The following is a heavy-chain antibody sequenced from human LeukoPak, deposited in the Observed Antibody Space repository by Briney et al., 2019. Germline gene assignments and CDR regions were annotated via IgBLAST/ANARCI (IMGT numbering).Heavy chain of an antibody. J-gene: IGHJ6*03. D-gene: IGHD6-13*01. CDR2: IYTSGGT. Sequence: SETPSLTCTVSGGSISSYYWSWIRQPAGKGLEWIGRIYTSGGTNYNPSLKSRVTISVDKSKNQFSLKLSSVTAADTAVYYCARDQQSSSYHYYYYMDVWGKGTTVTVSS. CDR1: GGSISSYY. CDR3: ARDQQSSSYHYYYYMDV. V-gene: IGHV4-4*07.